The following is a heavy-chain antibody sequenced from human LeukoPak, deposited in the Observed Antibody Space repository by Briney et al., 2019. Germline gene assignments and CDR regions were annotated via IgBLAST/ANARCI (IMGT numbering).Heavy chain of an antibody. CDR3: ARAGRSYYYYHYGMDV. D-gene: IGHD1-26*01. V-gene: IGHV1-69*05. CDR2: IIPIFGTA. J-gene: IGHJ6*02. CDR1: GGTFSSYA. Sequence: SVKVSCKASGGTFSSYAISWVRQAPGQGLEWMGGIIPIFGTANYAQKFQGRVTMTRDTSTSTVYMELSSLRSEDTAVYYCARAGRSYYYYHYGMDVWGQGTTVTVSS.